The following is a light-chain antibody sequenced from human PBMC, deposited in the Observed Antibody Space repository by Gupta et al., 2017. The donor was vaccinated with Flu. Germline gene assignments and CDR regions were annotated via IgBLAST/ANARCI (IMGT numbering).Light chain of an antibody. CDR2: DDR. Sequence: TIRSTGAVSHVGSECLYWDHQNAGATPVLLVYDDRSRNSGVPDSFSGSNSATTATVTRTRVEEGEEADYYCQVVDGSSDNVVFGGGTKRTVL. V-gene: IGLV3-21*02. CDR3: QVVDGSSDNVV. J-gene: IGLJ2*01. CDR1: HVGSEC.